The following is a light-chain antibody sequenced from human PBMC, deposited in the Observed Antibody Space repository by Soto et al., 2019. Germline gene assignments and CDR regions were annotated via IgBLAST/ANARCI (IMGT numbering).Light chain of an antibody. Sequence: QSVLTQPASVSGSPGPSITISCTGTTSDVGGYNYVYWHQQHPGKAPKLMIYDVTNRPSGVSDRFSGSKSGNTASLTISGLQAEDEADYYCSSYTSSSTYVFGAGTKLTVL. CDR2: DVT. J-gene: IGLJ1*01. CDR1: TSDVGGYNY. CDR3: SSYTSSSTYV. V-gene: IGLV2-14*01.